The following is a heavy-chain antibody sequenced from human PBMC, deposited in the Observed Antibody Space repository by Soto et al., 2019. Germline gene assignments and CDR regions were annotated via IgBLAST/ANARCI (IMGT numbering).Heavy chain of an antibody. D-gene: IGHD6-19*01. Sequence: SETLSLTCFVSGYSITAGGYYWSWVRHHPGKGLEWIGSFYSSGSIIYNPSLRSRVSISGDTSSNQLSMSLAAVTAADTARYYCARMYSSGSGWFHPWGQGTLVTVSS. CDR3: ARMYSSGSGWFHP. J-gene: IGHJ5*02. CDR2: FYSSGSI. CDR1: GYSITAGGYY. V-gene: IGHV4-31*03.